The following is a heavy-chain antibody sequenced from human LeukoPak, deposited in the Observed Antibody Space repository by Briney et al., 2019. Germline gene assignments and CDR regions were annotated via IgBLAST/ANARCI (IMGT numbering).Heavy chain of an antibody. D-gene: IGHD2-2*01. CDR2: IYYSGST. Sequence: PSETLSLTCTVSGGSISSSSYYWGWIRQPPGKGLEWIGSIYYSGSTYYNPSLKSRVTISVDTSKNQFSLKLSSVTAADTAVYYCARDLRYPEGERVVVPLPFDLWGRGTLVTVSS. CDR3: ARDLRYPEGERVVVPLPFDL. V-gene: IGHV4-39*07. J-gene: IGHJ2*01. CDR1: GGSISSSSYY.